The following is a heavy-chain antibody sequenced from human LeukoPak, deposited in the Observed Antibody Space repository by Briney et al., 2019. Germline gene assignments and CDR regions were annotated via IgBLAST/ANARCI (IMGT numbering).Heavy chain of an antibody. Sequence: PSETLSLTCTVSGGSISSSSYYWGWIRQPPGKGLEWIGSIYYSGSTYYNPSLKSRVTISVDTSKNQFSLKLSSVTAADTAVYYCARAVYYYGSGDNNWFDPWGQGTLVTVSS. CDR3: ARAVYYYGSGDNNWFDP. CDR1: GGSISSSSYY. CDR2: IYYSGST. V-gene: IGHV4-39*07. D-gene: IGHD3-10*01. J-gene: IGHJ5*02.